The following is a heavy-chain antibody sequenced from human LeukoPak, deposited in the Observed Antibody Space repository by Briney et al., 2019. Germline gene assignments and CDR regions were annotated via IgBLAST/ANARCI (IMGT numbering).Heavy chain of an antibody. CDR3: ARRAYYDTSGYYPASGYFDL. CDR1: GGSIFSYY. J-gene: IGHJ2*01. D-gene: IGHD3-22*01. CDR2: IYSNGIT. V-gene: IGHV4-4*08. Sequence: ASETLSLTCTVSGGSIFSYYFNWIRQPPGKGLEWIGYIYSNGITNYNPSLRSRGTISIATSKNQFSPRLRSVTAADTAIYYCARRAYYDTSGYYPASGYFDLWGRGTLVTVSS.